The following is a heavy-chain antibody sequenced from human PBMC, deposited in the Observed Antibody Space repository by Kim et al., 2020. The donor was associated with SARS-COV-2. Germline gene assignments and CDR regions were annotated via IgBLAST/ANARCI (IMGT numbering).Heavy chain of an antibody. CDR2: ISAYNGNT. J-gene: IGHJ4*02. Sequence: ASVKVSCKASGYTFTSYGISWVRQAPGQGLEWMGWISAYNGNTNYAQKLQGRVTMTTDTSTSTAYMELRSLRSDDTAVYYCAREGYYYDSSGYLVGPIDYWGQGTLVTVSS. D-gene: IGHD3-22*01. CDR1: GYTFTSYG. CDR3: AREGYYYDSSGYLVGPIDY. V-gene: IGHV1-18*01.